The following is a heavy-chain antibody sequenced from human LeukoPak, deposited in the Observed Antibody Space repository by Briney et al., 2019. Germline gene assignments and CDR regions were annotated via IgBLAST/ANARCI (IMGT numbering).Heavy chain of an antibody. CDR3: ARHALLISIATFNWIDP. Sequence: SETLSLTCSVSGASISGSTNHWGWIRQPPGKGLEWIGSVFETGSAYYSPSLKSRVTISVDTSKNEFSLRLTSVTAADTAVYYCARHALLISIATFNWIDPWGQGSLVTVSS. D-gene: IGHD3-16*01. CDR1: GASISGSTNH. CDR2: VFETGSA. V-gene: IGHV4-39*01. J-gene: IGHJ5*02.